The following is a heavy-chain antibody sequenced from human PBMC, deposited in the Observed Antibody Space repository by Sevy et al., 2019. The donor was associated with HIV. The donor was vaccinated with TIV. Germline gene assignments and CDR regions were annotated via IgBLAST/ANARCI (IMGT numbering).Heavy chain of an antibody. CDR1: GYSFTTYL. CDR3: ARHGMAAPGTNY. D-gene: IGHD6-13*01. Sequence: GESLKISCKGSGYSFTTYLISWVRQMPGKGLEWMGMIDPTDSHTNYSPSFQGHVTISADKSISTAYLQWSSLKASDTAMYYCARHGMAAPGTNYWGQGTLVTVSS. J-gene: IGHJ4*01. CDR2: IDPTDSHT. V-gene: IGHV5-10-1*01.